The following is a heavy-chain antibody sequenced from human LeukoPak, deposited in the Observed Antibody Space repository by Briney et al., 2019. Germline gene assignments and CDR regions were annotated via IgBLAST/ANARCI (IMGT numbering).Heavy chain of an antibody. Sequence: GASVKVSCKASGYTFTSYGISWVRQAPGQGLEWMGWISAYNGDTNYAQKFQGRVTMTRDTSISTACMELSRLRSDDTAVYYCARSYYYDSSANKGTFDIWGQGTMVTVSS. J-gene: IGHJ3*02. V-gene: IGHV1-18*01. CDR3: ARSYYYDSSANKGTFDI. D-gene: IGHD3-22*01. CDR1: GYTFTSYG. CDR2: ISAYNGDT.